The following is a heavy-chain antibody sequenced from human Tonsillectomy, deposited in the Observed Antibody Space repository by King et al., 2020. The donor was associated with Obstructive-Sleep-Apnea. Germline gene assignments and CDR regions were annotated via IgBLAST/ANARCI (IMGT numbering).Heavy chain of an antibody. D-gene: IGHD6-25*01. V-gene: IGHV4-31*03. CDR3: ATRRLFNPKSFDC. Sequence: VQLQESGPGLVKPSQTLSLTCTVSGGSLSSGGFHWSWIRQHPGRGLEWIGYIYYSGSTYYNPSLKSRVTISVDTSKNQFSLKLNSVTAADTAVYYCATRRLFNPKSFDCWGQGTLVAVSS. J-gene: IGHJ4*02. CDR1: GGSLSSGGFH. CDR2: IYYSGST.